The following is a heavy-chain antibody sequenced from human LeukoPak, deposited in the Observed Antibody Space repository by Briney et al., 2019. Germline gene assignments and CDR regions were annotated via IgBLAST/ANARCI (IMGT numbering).Heavy chain of an antibody. J-gene: IGHJ6*03. CDR3: ARVGQWLVRSHSMDV. CDR2: INHSGSA. Sequence: KASETLPLTCAVYGESFSPYYWSWIRQPPGKGLEWIGEINHSGSANYNPSLKSRATISVDTSKNQFSLKLTTVTAADTAVYYCARVGQWLVRSHSMDVWGKGTTVTVSS. CDR1: GESFSPYY. D-gene: IGHD6-19*01. V-gene: IGHV4-34*01.